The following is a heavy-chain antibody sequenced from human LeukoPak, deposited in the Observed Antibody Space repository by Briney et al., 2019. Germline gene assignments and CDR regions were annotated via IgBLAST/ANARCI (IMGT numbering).Heavy chain of an antibody. CDR2: IYYSGST. Sequence: SETLSLTCTVSGGSISSGDYYWSWIRQPPGKGLEWIGYIYYSGSTYYNPSLKSRVTISVDTSKNQFSLKLSSVTAADTAVYYCARGRATNPFDYWGQGTLVTVSS. V-gene: IGHV4-30-4*08. J-gene: IGHJ4*02. CDR1: GGSISSGDYY. CDR3: ARGRATNPFDY. D-gene: IGHD5-12*01.